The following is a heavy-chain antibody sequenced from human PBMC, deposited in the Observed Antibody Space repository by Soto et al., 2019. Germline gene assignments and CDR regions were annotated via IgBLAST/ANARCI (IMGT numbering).Heavy chain of an antibody. CDR1: GFKISSSS. Sequence: EVQLVESGGGLVQPGGSLRLSCAAFGFKISSSSMNWVRQAPGRGLEWVAYISDSGSNTLYVDSVKGRFTVSRDTDKNSVDLQMICLRDEDRAVYYCARYYYDSSGYDGMDVWGQGTTVTVSS. CDR2: ISDSGSNT. CDR3: ARYYYDSSGYDGMDV. J-gene: IGHJ6*02. D-gene: IGHD3-22*01. V-gene: IGHV3-48*02.